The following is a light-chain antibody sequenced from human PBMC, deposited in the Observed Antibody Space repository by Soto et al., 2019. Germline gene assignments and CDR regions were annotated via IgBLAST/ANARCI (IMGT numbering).Light chain of an antibody. CDR1: QGIRND. CDR2: AAS. Sequence: AIQMTQSPSSLSASVGDRVTITWRASQGIRNDLGWYQQNPGKAPKLLIYAASSLQSGVPSRFSGSGSGTDYTLTISSLQPEDFATYYCLQDYNYPWTFGQGTKVDIK. CDR3: LQDYNYPWT. J-gene: IGKJ1*01. V-gene: IGKV1-6*01.